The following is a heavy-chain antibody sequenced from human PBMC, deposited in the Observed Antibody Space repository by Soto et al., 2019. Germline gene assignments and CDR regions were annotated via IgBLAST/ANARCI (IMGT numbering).Heavy chain of an antibody. CDR3: ARVGRRDYCDY. Sequence: QVQLVESGGVVVQPGRSLRLSCAASGFTFSSYAMHWVRQAPGRVLEWAAVISYDGSNKYYADSVKGRITISRDHSKHSHYLQMTSLRAEETAVYYCARVGRRDYCDYGGQGTLFTVSS. CDR2: ISYDGSNK. J-gene: IGHJ4*02. CDR1: GFTFSSYA. V-gene: IGHV3-30-3*01.